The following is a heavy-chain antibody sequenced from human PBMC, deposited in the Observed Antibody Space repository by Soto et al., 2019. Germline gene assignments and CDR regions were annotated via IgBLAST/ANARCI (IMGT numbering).Heavy chain of an antibody. V-gene: IGHV4-59*08. CDR3: ARHELNDDYVWGSQPYYFDY. CDR2: IYYSGST. Sequence: SETLSLTCTVSGGSISSYYWSWIRQPPGKGLEWIGYIYYSGSTNYNPSLKSRVTISVDTSKNQFSLKLSSVTAADTAVYYCARHELNDDYVWGSQPYYFDYWGQGTLVTVSS. CDR1: GGSISSYY. J-gene: IGHJ4*02. D-gene: IGHD3-16*01.